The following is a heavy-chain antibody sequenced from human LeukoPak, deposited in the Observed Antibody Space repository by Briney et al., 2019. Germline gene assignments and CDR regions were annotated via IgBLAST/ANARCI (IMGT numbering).Heavy chain of an antibody. Sequence: GGSLRLSCAASGFTFSSYGMHWVRQAPGKGLEWVAVISYDGSNKYYADSVKGRFTISRDNSKNTLYLQMNSPRAEDTAVYYCAKDRDSSGYYLALDYWGQGTLVTVSS. CDR3: AKDRDSSGYYLALDY. D-gene: IGHD3-22*01. CDR2: ISYDGSNK. V-gene: IGHV3-30*18. CDR1: GFTFSSYG. J-gene: IGHJ4*02.